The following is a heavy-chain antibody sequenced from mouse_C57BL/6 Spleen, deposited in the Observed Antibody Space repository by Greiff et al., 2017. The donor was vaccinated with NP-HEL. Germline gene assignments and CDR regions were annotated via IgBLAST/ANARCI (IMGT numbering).Heavy chain of an antibody. CDR1: GFSLTSYG. D-gene: IGHD2-3*01. Sequence: VQRVESGPGLVQPSQSLSITCTVSGFSLTSYGVHWVRQSPGKGLEWLGVIWSGGSTDYNAAFISRLSISKDNSKSQVFFKMNSLQADDTAIYYCARNYGYYEDYFDYWGQGTTLTVSS. J-gene: IGHJ2*01. CDR2: IWSGGST. V-gene: IGHV2-2*01. CDR3: ARNYGYYEDYFDY.